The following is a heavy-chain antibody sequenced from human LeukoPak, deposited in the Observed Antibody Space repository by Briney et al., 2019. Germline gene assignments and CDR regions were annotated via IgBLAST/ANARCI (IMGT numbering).Heavy chain of an antibody. J-gene: IGHJ4*02. Sequence: GASVTLSCTASGYIFTSCRMRWVRHAQGPGFELVGKVHPGDGDRDYAERFQGRLTLTFYLSTTTVYMELTSLRSDDTAVYYCARDLVTGWTWDSWGQGNLLSVSS. CDR2: VHPGDGDR. D-gene: IGHD6-19*01. V-gene: IGHV1-46*01. CDR3: ARDLVTGWTWDS. CDR1: GYIFTSCR.